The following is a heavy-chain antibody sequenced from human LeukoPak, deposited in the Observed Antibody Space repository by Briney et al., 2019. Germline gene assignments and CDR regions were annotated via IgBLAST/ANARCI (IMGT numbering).Heavy chain of an antibody. CDR3: ARDYGIAAAEYYYYYGMDV. CDR1: GFTFSSYA. Sequence: NPGGSLRLSCAASGFTFSSYAMSWVRQAPGKGLEWVSSISSSSSYIYYADSVKGRFTISRDNAKNSLYLQMNSLRAEDTAVYYCARDYGIAAAEYYYYYGMDVWGQGTTVTVSS. D-gene: IGHD6-13*01. V-gene: IGHV3-21*01. J-gene: IGHJ6*02. CDR2: ISSSSSYI.